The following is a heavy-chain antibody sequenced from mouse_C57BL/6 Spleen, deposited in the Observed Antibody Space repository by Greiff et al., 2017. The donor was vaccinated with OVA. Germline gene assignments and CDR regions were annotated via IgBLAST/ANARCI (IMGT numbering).Heavy chain of an antibody. V-gene: IGHV6-6*01. D-gene: IGHD2-5*01. CDR1: GFTFSDAW. CDR3: TRDSNYFAWFAY. Sequence: EVQRVESGGGLVQPGGSMKLSCAASGFTFSDAWMDWVRQSPEKGLEWVAEIRNKANNHATYYAESVKGMFTISRDDSKSSVYLQMNSLRAEDTGIYYCTRDSNYFAWFAYWGQGTLVTVSA. J-gene: IGHJ3*01. CDR2: IRNKANNHAT.